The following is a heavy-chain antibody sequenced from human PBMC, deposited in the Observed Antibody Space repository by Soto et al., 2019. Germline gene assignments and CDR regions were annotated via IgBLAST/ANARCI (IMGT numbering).Heavy chain of an antibody. CDR3: ARARYYGSGSPV. J-gene: IGHJ3*01. D-gene: IGHD3-10*01. Sequence: PSETLSLTCTVSGGSVSSGSYYWSWIRQPPGKGLEWIGYIYYSGSTNYNPSLKSRVTISVDTSKNQFSLKLSSVTAADTAVYYCARARYYGSGSPVRGQGTMVTVSS. V-gene: IGHV4-61*01. CDR1: GGSVSSGSYY. CDR2: IYYSGST.